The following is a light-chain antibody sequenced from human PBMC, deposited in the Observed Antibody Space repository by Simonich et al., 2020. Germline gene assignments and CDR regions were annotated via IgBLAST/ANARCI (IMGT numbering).Light chain of an antibody. CDR1: SNDVGGYNY. CDR3: CSYAGSYTLV. CDR2: DVS. Sequence: QSALTQPRSVSGSPGPSVTISCTGTSNDVGGYNYVSWNQQHPGKAPKLMIYDVSKRPAGVPDRFSGSKSGNTASLTIYGLQAEDEADYYCCSYAGSYTLVFGGGTKLTVL. J-gene: IGLJ2*01. V-gene: IGLV2-11*01.